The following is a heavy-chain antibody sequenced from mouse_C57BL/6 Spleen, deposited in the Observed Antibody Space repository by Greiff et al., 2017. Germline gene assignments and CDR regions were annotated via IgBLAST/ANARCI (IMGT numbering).Heavy chain of an antibody. J-gene: IGHJ1*03. Sequence: QVQLQQPGAELVKPGASVKMSCKASGYTFTSYWLTWVKQRPGQGLAWIGDIYPGSGSTNYNEKFKSKTTLTVDNSSSTAYMQLSSLTSEASAVYYCARSSSSLWYFDVWGTGTTVTVSS. D-gene: IGHD1-1*01. CDR1: GYTFTSYW. CDR2: IYPGSGST. CDR3: ARSSSSLWYFDV. V-gene: IGHV1-55*01.